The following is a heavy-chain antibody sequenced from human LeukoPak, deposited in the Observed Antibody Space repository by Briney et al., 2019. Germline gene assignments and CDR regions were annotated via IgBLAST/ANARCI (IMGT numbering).Heavy chain of an antibody. V-gene: IGHV4-59*12. CDR3: ARETSTRYFDY. CDR2: IYYSGST. CDR1: GGSISSYY. Sequence: SETLSLTCTVSGGSISSYYWSWIRQPPGKGLEWIGYIYYSGSTNYNPSLKSRVTISVDTSKNQFSLKLSSVTAADTAVYYCARETSTRYFDYWGQGTLVTVSS. J-gene: IGHJ4*02.